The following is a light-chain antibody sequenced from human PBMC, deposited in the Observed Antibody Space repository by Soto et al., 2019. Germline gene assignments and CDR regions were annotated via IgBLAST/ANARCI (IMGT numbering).Light chain of an antibody. J-gene: IGKJ2*01. CDR3: QQYNSSPHT. Sequence: ETVLTQSPGTLSLSPGESATLSCRASQSVSSSYLAWYQQTPGQAPRLLIYGASSRATGIPDRFSGSGSGTDFTLTISRLEPEDFAVYYCQQYNSSPHTFGQGTKLEIK. CDR2: GAS. V-gene: IGKV3-20*01. CDR1: QSVSSSY.